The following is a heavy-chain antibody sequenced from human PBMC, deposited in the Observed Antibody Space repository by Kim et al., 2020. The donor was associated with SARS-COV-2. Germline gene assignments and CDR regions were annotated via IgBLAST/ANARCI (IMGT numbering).Heavy chain of an antibody. CDR3: ARGLRGDWVLRYFDWFYGMDV. V-gene: IGHV4-59*01. D-gene: IGHD3-9*01. Sequence: SETLSLTCTVSGGSISSYYWSWIRQPPGKGLEWIGYIYYSGSTNYNPSLKSRVTISVDTSKNQFSLKLSSVTAADTAVYYCARGLRGDWVLRYFDWFYGMDVWGQGTTVTVSS. J-gene: IGHJ6*02. CDR1: GGSISSYY. CDR2: IYYSGST.